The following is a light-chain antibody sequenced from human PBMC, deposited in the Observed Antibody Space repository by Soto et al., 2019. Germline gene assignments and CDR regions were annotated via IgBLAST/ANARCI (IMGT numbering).Light chain of an antibody. Sequence: DIQMTQSPSTLSASVGDRVTITCRASQSISSWLAWYQQKPGKAPTLLIYDASSLESGVPSRFSGSGSGTEFTLTISSLQPDDFATYYCHQYNSDWTFGQGTKVEIK. CDR3: HQYNSDWT. V-gene: IGKV1-5*01. CDR1: QSISSW. CDR2: DAS. J-gene: IGKJ1*01.